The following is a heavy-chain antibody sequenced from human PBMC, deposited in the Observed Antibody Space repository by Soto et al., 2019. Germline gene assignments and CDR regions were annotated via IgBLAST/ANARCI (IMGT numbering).Heavy chain of an antibody. D-gene: IGHD1-26*01. Sequence: QVQLQQWGAGLLKPSETLSLTCAVYGGSFSGYYWSWSRQPPGKGLEWIGEINHSGSTNYNPSLKSRVPTSVDTSKNQFSLKLSSVTAADTAVYYCARGLLRPYYDYYMDVWGKGTTVTVSS. CDR1: GGSFSGYY. J-gene: IGHJ6*03. CDR2: INHSGST. CDR3: ARGLLRPYYDYYMDV. V-gene: IGHV4-34*01.